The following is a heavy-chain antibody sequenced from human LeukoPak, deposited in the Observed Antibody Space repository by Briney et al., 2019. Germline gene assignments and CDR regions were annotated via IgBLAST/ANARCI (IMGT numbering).Heavy chain of an antibody. CDR2: IYSGGST. Sequence: GGSLRLSCAASGFTVSSNYMSWVRQAPGKGLEWVSVIYSGGSTYYADSVKGRFTISRGNSKNTLYLQMNSLRAEDTAVYYCARVVEQQLDYWGQGTLVTVSS. CDR1: GFTVSSNY. V-gene: IGHV3-66*01. D-gene: IGHD6-13*01. J-gene: IGHJ4*02. CDR3: ARVVEQQLDY.